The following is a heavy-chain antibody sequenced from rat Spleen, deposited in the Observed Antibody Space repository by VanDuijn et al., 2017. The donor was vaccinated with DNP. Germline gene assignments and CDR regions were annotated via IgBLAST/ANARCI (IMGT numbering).Heavy chain of an antibody. J-gene: IGHJ4*01. CDR2: ISSDGSDT. CDR1: GFTFNNYW. D-gene: IGHD1-2*01. Sequence: EVQLVESGGGLVQPGRSLKLSCVVSGFTFNNYWMTWIRQAPAKGLEWVATISSDGSDTYYRDSVKGRFTISRDNAKSTLYLQMDSLRSEDTATYYCARYSTSFVLDAWGQGASVTVSS. CDR3: ARYSTSFVLDA. V-gene: IGHV5-29*01.